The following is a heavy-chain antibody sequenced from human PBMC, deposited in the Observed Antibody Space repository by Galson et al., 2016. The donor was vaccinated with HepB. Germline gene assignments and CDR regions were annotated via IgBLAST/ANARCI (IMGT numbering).Heavy chain of an antibody. CDR1: GFTFNSHS. Sequence: SLRLSCSASGFTFNSHSLHWARQAPRKGLEWVAAISHDRTNTYYVASGGGRFAISRDNSNNTLSLQMNSLRPEDTAVYHCARDEGGYNGYDSYYFDFWGQGTLVTVSS. V-gene: IGHV3-30*09. D-gene: IGHD5-12*01. CDR2: ISHDRTNT. J-gene: IGHJ4*02. CDR3: ARDEGGYNGYDSYYFDF.